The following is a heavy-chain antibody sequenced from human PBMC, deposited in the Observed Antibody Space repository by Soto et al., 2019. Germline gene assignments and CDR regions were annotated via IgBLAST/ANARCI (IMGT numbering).Heavy chain of an antibody. J-gene: IGHJ6*02. D-gene: IGHD1-7*01. CDR3: ARDRQLELRHYGMDV. Sequence: GGSLRLSCAASGFTFSSYSMNWVRQAPGKGLEWVSYISSSSSTIYYADSVKGRFTISRDNAKNSLYLQMNSLGDEDTAVYYCARDRQLELRHYGMDVWGQGTTVTVSS. CDR1: GFTFSSYS. CDR2: ISSSSSTI. V-gene: IGHV3-48*02.